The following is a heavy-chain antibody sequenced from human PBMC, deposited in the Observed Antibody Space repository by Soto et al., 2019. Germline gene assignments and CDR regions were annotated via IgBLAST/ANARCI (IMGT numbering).Heavy chain of an antibody. CDR2: ISGIGGST. CDR1: GFTFTDYA. CDR3: ARGSSGYISSWYYFDY. Sequence: GGSLRLSCAASGFTFTDYALSWVRQAPGKGLEWVATISGIGGSTYLADSVKGRLSISRDNSKNTVSLLMNSLRAEDTAVYFCARGSSGYISSWYYFDYWGRGTLVTAPQ. D-gene: IGHD6-13*01. V-gene: IGHV3-23*01. J-gene: IGHJ4*02.